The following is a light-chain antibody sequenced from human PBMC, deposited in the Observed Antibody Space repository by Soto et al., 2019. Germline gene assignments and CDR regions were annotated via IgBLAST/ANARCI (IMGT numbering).Light chain of an antibody. CDR1: QSVAANY. J-gene: IGKJ5*01. CDR3: QQRGT. CDR2: GAS. Sequence: EVVLTQSPGTLSLSPGERATLSCRASQSVAANYLAWYQQKRGQAPRLLIYGASSRANGIPDRFSGSGSGTDFTLTNSSLEPEDFAVYYCQQRGTFGQGTRLEIK. V-gene: IGKV3D-20*02.